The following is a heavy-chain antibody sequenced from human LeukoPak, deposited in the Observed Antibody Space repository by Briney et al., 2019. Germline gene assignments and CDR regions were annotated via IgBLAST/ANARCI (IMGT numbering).Heavy chain of an antibody. V-gene: IGHV4-39*01. D-gene: IGHD3-16*01. CDR2: IYYSGST. CDR1: AGSISSSSYY. CDR3: ARHCGSDYLTAFDI. Sequence: SETLSLICTDSAGSISSSSYYRSWIRQPPGKGLEWIGSIYYSGSTYYNPSLKSRVTISIDTSKNQFSLKLSSVTAADTAVYDHARHCGSDYLTAFDIWGQGTMVTVSS. J-gene: IGHJ3*02.